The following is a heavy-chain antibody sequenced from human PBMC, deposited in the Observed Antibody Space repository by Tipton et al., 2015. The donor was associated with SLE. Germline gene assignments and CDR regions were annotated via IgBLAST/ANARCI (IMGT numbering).Heavy chain of an antibody. D-gene: IGHD1-7*01. J-gene: IGHJ6*03. Sequence: TLSLTCAVYGGSFSGYYWSWIRQTPGKGLEWIGEINHSGSTNYNPSLASRLTMSIVTSESQFSLRLTSVTAADAAVYYCTRASWTWNSGYMDVWGKGTTVSVSS. CDR2: INHSGST. CDR1: GGSFSGYY. V-gene: IGHV4-34*01. CDR3: TRASWTWNSGYMDV.